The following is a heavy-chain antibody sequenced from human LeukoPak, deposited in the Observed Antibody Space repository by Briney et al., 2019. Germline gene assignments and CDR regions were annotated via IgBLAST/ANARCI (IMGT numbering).Heavy chain of an antibody. V-gene: IGHV5-51*01. CDR1: GYSFTSYW. Sequence: GESLKISCKGSGYSFTSYWIGWVRQMPGKGLEWMGIIYPGVSDTRYCPSFQGQVTISADKSISTACLQWSSLKASDTAMYYCARRYSNDAFDIWGQGTLVTVSS. D-gene: IGHD2-15*01. CDR3: ARRYSNDAFDI. CDR2: IYPGVSDT. J-gene: IGHJ3*02.